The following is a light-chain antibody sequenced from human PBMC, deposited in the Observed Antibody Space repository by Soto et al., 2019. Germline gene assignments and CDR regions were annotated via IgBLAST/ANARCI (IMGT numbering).Light chain of an antibody. Sequence: QSVLIQAPSASGTPGQRLTISCSVSSSNIGSHIVNWYQQLPGTAPKVLIHSNNQRPSGVPDRFSGSKSGTSATLAISGLQSEDEADYFCAAWDDNLKGPVFGGGTKVTVL. J-gene: IGLJ3*02. CDR3: AAWDDNLKGPV. CDR2: SNN. CDR1: SSNIGSHI. V-gene: IGLV1-44*01.